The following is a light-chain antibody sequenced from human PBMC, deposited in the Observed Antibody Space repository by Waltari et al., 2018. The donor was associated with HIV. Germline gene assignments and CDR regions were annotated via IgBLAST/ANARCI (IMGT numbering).Light chain of an antibody. CDR2: GKN. CDR1: SLRSYY. J-gene: IGLJ2*01. Sequence: SSELTQDPAVSVALGQTVRITCQGDSLRSYYASWYQLQPGQAPMIVISGKNIRPSWIPDRFSGSSSGNTASLTISGLQPEDEAEYDCSSYTITTAIVFGGGTKLTVL. V-gene: IGLV3-19*01. CDR3: SSYTITTAIV.